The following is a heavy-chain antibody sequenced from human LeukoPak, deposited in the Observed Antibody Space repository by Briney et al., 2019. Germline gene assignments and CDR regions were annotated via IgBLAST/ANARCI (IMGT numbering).Heavy chain of an antibody. CDR3: ARALVVVPAAIWALVYFDY. Sequence: SETLSLTCAVYGGSFSGYHWSWIRQPPGKGLEWIGEINHSGSTNYNPALKSRVTISVDTSKNQFSLKLSSVTAAETAVYYCARALVVVPAAIWALVYFDYWGQGTLVTVSS. CDR1: GGSFSGYH. J-gene: IGHJ4*02. D-gene: IGHD2-2*01. V-gene: IGHV4-34*01. CDR2: INHSGST.